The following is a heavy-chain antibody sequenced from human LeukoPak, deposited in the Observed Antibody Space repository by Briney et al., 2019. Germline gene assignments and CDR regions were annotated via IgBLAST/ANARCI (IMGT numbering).Heavy chain of an antibody. CDR3: AKDRTPGWYFGY. V-gene: IGHV3-33*06. Sequence: GGSLRLSCAASGFTFSSYGMHWVRQAPGKGLEWVAVIWYDGSNKYYADSVKGRFTISRDNSKNTLYLQMNSLRAEDTAVYYCAKDRTPGWYFGYWGQGTLVTVSS. D-gene: IGHD3-9*01. J-gene: IGHJ4*02. CDR1: GFTFSSYG. CDR2: IWYDGSNK.